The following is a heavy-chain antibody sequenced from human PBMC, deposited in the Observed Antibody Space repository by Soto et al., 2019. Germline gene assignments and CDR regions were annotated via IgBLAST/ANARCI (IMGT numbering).Heavy chain of an antibody. J-gene: IGHJ3*02. CDR2: IIPIFGTA. CDR1: GYTFSSYA. CDR3: ARGGDGYPAGAFDI. V-gene: IGHV1-69*13. Sequence: ASVKVSCKASGYTFSSYAISWVRQAPGQGLEWMGGIIPIFGTANYAQKFQGRVTITADESTSTAYMELSSLRSEDTAVYYCARGGDGYPAGAFDIWGQGTMVTVSS. D-gene: IGHD5-12*01.